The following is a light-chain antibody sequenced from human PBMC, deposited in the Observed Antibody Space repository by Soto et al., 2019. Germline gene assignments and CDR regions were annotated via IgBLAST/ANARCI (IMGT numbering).Light chain of an antibody. CDR3: SSYAGSNIDV. CDR1: SSDVGSYNY. Sequence: QSALTQPPSASGSPGQSVTISCTGTSSDVGSYNYVSWYQQNPGKAPKLIIYEVSKRPTGVPDRFSGSKSGNTASLSVSGLQAEDDGDYYCSSYAGSNIDVFGTGTKLTV. V-gene: IGLV2-8*01. J-gene: IGLJ1*01. CDR2: EVS.